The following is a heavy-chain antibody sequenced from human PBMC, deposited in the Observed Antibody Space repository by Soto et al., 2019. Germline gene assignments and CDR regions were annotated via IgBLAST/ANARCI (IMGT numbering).Heavy chain of an antibody. D-gene: IGHD3-3*01. CDR3: ARGHTIFGVVIIPPLYHYMDV. Sequence: ASVKASCKASGYTFTGYYMHWVRQAPGQGLEWMGWINPNSGGTNYAQKFQGWVTMTRDTSISTAYMELSRLRSDDTAVYYCARGHTIFGVVIIPPLYHYMDVWGKGTTVTVSS. CDR1: GYTFTGYY. J-gene: IGHJ6*03. CDR2: INPNSGGT. V-gene: IGHV1-2*04.